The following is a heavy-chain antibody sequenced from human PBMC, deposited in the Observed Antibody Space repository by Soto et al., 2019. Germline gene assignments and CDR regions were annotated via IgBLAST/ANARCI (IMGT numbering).Heavy chain of an antibody. J-gene: IGHJ5*02. Sequence: SETLSLTCTVSGGSISSGDYYWSWIRQHPGKGLEWIGYIYYSGSTNYNPSLKSRVTISVDTSKNQFSLKLSPVTAADTAVYYCASTEYSYGYDGWFDPWGQGTLVTVSS. CDR1: GGSISSGDYY. CDR2: IYYSGST. CDR3: ASTEYSYGYDGWFDP. V-gene: IGHV4-61*08. D-gene: IGHD5-18*01.